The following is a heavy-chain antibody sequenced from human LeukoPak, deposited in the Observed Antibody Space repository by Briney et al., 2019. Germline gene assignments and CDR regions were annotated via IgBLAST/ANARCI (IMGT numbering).Heavy chain of an antibody. CDR3: ARDRRSSSSGGYYYYMDV. CDR1: GGSISSYY. Sequence: PSETLSLTCTVSGGSISSYYWSWIRQPPGKGLEWIGYIYYSGSTNYNPSLKSRVTISVDTSKNQFSLKLSSVTAADTAVYYCARDRRSSSSGGYYYYMDVWGKGTTVTVSS. CDR2: IYYSGST. J-gene: IGHJ6*03. D-gene: IGHD6-6*01. V-gene: IGHV4-59*01.